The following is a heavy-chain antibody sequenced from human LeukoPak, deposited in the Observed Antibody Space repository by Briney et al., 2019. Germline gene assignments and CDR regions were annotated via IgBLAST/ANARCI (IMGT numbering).Heavy chain of an antibody. Sequence: SETLSLTCTVSGGSIRSGGYYWSWIRQHPGKGLEWIGYIYYSGSAYYNPSLKSRISISVDTSKNQFSLKPSSVTAADTAVYYCARDVTGDGSDQHWGQGTLVTVSS. CDR2: IYYSGSA. CDR1: GGSIRSGGYY. V-gene: IGHV4-31*03. D-gene: IGHD6-25*01. J-gene: IGHJ1*01. CDR3: ARDVTGDGSDQH.